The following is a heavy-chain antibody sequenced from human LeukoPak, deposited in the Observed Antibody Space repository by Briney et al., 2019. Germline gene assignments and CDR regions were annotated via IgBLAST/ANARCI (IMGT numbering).Heavy chain of an antibody. J-gene: IGHJ4*02. CDR3: ARRNDYGDPYYYFDY. D-gene: IGHD4-17*01. V-gene: IGHV3-20*04. CDR2: INWNGGST. Sequence: GGSLRLSCAASGFTFDDYGMSWVRQAPGKGLEWVSGINWNGGSTGYADSVKGRFTISRDNAKNSLYLQMNSLRAEDTALYYCARRNDYGDPYYYFDYWGQGTLVTVSS. CDR1: GFTFDDYG.